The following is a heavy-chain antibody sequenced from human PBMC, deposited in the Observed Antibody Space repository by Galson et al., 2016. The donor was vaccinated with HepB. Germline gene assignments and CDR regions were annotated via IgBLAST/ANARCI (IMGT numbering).Heavy chain of an antibody. J-gene: IGHJ5*02. CDR2: ISFDGNMK. V-gene: IGHV3-30*18. CDR3: AKGGAIGMGLASPDS. D-gene: IGHD5-24*01. CDR1: GFIFSASG. Sequence: SLRLSCAASGFIFSASGMHWVRQAPGKRPEWLAVISFDGNMKFYADSVQGRLTISRDNSNNTVSLQMNRLRPEDTAIYYCAKGGAIGMGLASPDSWGQGDLVTVSS.